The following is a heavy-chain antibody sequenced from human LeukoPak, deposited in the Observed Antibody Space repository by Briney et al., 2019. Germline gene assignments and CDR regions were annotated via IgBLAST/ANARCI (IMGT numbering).Heavy chain of an antibody. V-gene: IGHV4-38-2*02. D-gene: IGHD3-22*01. Sequence: PSETLSLTCAVSGYSISSGYYWGWIRQPPGKGLEWIGTIYHSGSTYYNPSLKSRVTISVDTSKNQFSLKLSSVTAADTAVYYCARDQNHYYDSSGYYYDWFDPWGQGTLVTVSS. CDR1: GYSISSGYY. J-gene: IGHJ5*02. CDR3: ARDQNHYYDSSGYYYDWFDP. CDR2: IYHSGST.